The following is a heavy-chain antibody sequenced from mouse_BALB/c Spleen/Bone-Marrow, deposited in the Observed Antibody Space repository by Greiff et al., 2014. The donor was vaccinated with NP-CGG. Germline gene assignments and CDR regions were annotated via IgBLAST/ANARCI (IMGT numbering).Heavy chain of an antibody. Sequence: VQLVESGPGLVAPSQSLSITCTVSGFSLTNYGVHWVRQPPGKGLEWLGVIWADGSTNYNSALMSRLSISKDNSKRQVFFKMNSLQTDDTAMYYGARIATATGAMDYWGQGTSVTVSS. CDR3: ARIATATGAMDY. CDR2: IWADGST. V-gene: IGHV2-9*02. J-gene: IGHJ4*01. D-gene: IGHD1-2*01. CDR1: GFSLTNYG.